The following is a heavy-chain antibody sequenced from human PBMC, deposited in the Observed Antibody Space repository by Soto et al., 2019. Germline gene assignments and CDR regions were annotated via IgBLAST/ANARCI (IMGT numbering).Heavy chain of an antibody. CDR2: IYTSGST. Sequence: SETLSLTCTVSGGSISSYYWSWIRQPAGKGLEWIGRIYTSGSTNYNPSLKSRVTMSVDTSKNQFSLKLSSATAADTAVYYCAISGYCSSTSCYTDYYYGMDVWGQGTTVTVSS. CDR3: AISGYCSSTSCYTDYYYGMDV. D-gene: IGHD2-2*02. V-gene: IGHV4-4*07. J-gene: IGHJ6*02. CDR1: GGSISSYY.